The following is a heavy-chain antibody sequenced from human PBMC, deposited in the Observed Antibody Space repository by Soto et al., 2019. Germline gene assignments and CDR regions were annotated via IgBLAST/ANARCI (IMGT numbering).Heavy chain of an antibody. V-gene: IGHV1-18*01. Sequence: ASVKVSCKASGYTFTSYGISWVRQAPGQGLEWMGWISAYNGNTNYAQKLQGRVTMTTDTSTSTAYMELRSLRSDDTAVYYCARNWGPPPIVVLPSCMDVWGQGTTVTVSS. J-gene: IGHJ6*02. CDR1: GYTFTSYG. D-gene: IGHD2-2*01. CDR2: ISAYNGNT. CDR3: ARNWGPPPIVVLPSCMDV.